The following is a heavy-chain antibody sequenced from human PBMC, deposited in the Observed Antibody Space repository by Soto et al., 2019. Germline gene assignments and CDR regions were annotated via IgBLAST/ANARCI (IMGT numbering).Heavy chain of an antibody. Sequence: QVQLVQSGAEVRKPGSTVKVSCKASGGTFSRHAISWVRQAPGQGLEWMGWMNPNGGNTGYAQKFQGRVAMTRETSISTAYMEMSRMKSDDTAVYYCSKGHSRIYVKVQDNRFDPWGQGTLVIVSS. CDR1: GGTFSRHA. J-gene: IGHJ5*02. V-gene: IGHV1-8*01. CDR3: SKGHSRIYVKVQDNRFDP. CDR2: MNPNGGNT. D-gene: IGHD1-1*01.